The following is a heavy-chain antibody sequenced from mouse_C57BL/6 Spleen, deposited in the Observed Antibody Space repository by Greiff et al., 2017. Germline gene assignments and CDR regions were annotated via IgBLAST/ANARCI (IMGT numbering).Heavy chain of an antibody. CDR3: ARSDYYGSSPSWYFDV. CDR2: IDPSDSYT. CDR1: GYTFTSYW. V-gene: IGHV1-69*01. J-gene: IGHJ1*03. Sequence: QVQLQQPGAELVMPGASVKLSCKASGYTFTSYWMHWVKQRPGQGLEWIGEIDPSDSYTNYNQKFKGKSTLSVDKSSSTAYMQLSSLTSEDSAVYYCARSDYYGSSPSWYFDVWGTGTTVTVSS. D-gene: IGHD1-1*01.